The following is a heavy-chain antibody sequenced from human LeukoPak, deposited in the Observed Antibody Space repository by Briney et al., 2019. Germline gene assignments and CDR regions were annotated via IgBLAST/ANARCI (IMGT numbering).Heavy chain of an antibody. CDR2: IYYSGST. V-gene: IGHV4-39*01. Sequence: SETLSLTCTVPGGSISSSSYYWGWIRQPPGKGLEWIGSIYYSGSTYYNPSLKSRVTISVDTSKNQFSLKLSSVTAADTAVYYCARQQLRDYDFWSGYSLPYYFDYWGQGTLVTVSS. CDR3: ARQQLRDYDFWSGYSLPYYFDY. J-gene: IGHJ4*02. D-gene: IGHD3-3*01. CDR1: GGSISSSSYY.